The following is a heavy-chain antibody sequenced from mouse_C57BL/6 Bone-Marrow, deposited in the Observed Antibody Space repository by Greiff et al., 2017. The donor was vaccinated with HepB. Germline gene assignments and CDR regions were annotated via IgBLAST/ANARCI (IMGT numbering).Heavy chain of an antibody. CDR1: GYTFTSYW. V-gene: IGHV1-50*01. Sequence: VQLVESGAELVKPGASVKLSCKASGYTFTSYWMQWVKQRPGQGLEWIGEIDPSDSYTNYNQKFKGKATLTVDTSSSTAYMQLSSLTSEDSAVYYCASGITTDFDYWGQGTTLTVSS. J-gene: IGHJ2*01. CDR3: ASGITTDFDY. CDR2: IDPSDSYT. D-gene: IGHD2-4*01.